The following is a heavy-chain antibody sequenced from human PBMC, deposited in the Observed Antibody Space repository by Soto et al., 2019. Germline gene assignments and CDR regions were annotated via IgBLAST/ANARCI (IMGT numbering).Heavy chain of an antibody. CDR2: NSGYNGNT. Sequence: ASVKVSCKSSGYSFSNYNFCWVRQAPGQGLEWLGWNSGYNGNTNYAQKLQGRVTMTTDSFTSTAYMELRSLRSDDTAVYYCARDKVWGGFDIWGQGTMVTVS. CDR3: ARDKVWGGFDI. J-gene: IGHJ3*02. D-gene: IGHD3-16*01. V-gene: IGHV1-18*01. CDR1: GYSFSNYN.